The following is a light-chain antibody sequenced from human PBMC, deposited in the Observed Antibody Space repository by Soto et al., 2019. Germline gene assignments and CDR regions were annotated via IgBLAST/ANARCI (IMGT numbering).Light chain of an antibody. CDR2: GAS. CDR1: QSGSSN. Sequence: EIVMTQSPATLSVSPGERDTLSCRASQSGSSNLAWYQKRPGQPARLLIYGASTRATGIPARFSGSGSRTVFTLTISSLQSEDFAVYYCQQYTNWPPGAFGQGTKVQIK. J-gene: IGKJ1*01. CDR3: QQYTNWPPGA. V-gene: IGKV3-15*01.